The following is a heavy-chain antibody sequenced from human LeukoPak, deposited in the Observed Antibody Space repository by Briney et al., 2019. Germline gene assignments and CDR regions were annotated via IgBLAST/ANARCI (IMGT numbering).Heavy chain of an antibody. D-gene: IGHD3-3*01. CDR2: IRSKAYGGTT. J-gene: IGHJ4*02. V-gene: IGHV3-49*04. Sequence: GGSLRLSCAASGFTFSSYAMSWVRQAPGKGLEWVGFIRSKAYGGTTEYAASVKGRFTISRDDSKSIAYLQMNSLKTEDTAVYYCTREGSGFWSGYSDYWGQGTLVTVSS. CDR1: GFTFSSYA. CDR3: TREGSGFWSGYSDY.